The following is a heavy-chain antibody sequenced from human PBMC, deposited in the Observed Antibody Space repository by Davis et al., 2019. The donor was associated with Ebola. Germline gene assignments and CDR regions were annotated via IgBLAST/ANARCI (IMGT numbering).Heavy chain of an antibody. V-gene: IGHV1-18*04. Sequence: ASVKVSCKASGYTFTSYGITWVRQDQGQGLEWMGWINPHNGNTNYAQNDQGRVTLSTAPSTSTAYMEVGSLRSDDTAVYYCARAQFPTTSDHWGQGTLVTVSS. CDR3: ARAQFPTTSDH. CDR1: GYTFTSYG. CDR2: INPHNGNT. J-gene: IGHJ4*02. D-gene: IGHD1-1*01.